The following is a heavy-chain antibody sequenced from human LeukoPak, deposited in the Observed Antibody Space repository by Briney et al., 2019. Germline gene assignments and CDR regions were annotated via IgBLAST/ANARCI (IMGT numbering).Heavy chain of an antibody. Sequence: GGSLRLSCAASGFTVSSNYMSWVCQAPGKGLEWVSVIYSGGSTYYADSVKGRFTISRHNSKNTLYLQMNSLRAEDTAVYYCAREYCGGDCYLDYWGQGTLVTVSS. CDR1: GFTVSSNY. CDR3: AREYCGGDCYLDY. J-gene: IGHJ4*02. D-gene: IGHD2-21*02. CDR2: IYSGGST. V-gene: IGHV3-53*04.